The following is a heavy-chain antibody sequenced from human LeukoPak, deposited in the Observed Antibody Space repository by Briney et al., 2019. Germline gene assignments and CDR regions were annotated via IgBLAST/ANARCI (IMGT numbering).Heavy chain of an antibody. CDR3: ARGEAAAGPLYYYYYMDV. J-gene: IGHJ6*03. V-gene: IGHV3-30*02. D-gene: IGHD6-13*01. CDR1: GFIFSNYG. Sequence: GSLRLSCAASGFIFSNYGMHWVRQAPGKGLEWVAFMRYDGSHKYYADSVKGRFTISRDNSKNTLYLQMNSLRAEDTAVYYCARGEAAAGPLYYYYYMDVWGKGTTVTVSS. CDR2: MRYDGSHK.